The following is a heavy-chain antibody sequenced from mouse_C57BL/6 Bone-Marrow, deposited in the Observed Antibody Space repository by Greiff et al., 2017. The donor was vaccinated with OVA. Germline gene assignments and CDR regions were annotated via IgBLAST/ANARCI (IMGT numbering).Heavy chain of an antibody. CDR3: ASKRFMAPFAY. CDR1: GYTFTSYW. J-gene: IGHJ3*01. Sequence: QVQLQQPGAELVRPGTSVKLSCKASGYTFTSYWMHWVKQRPGQGLEWIGVIDPSDSYTNYNQKFKGKATLTVDTASSTAYMQLSSLTSEISAVSCCASKRFMAPFAYWGQGTLVTVSA. CDR2: IDPSDSYT. D-gene: IGHD1-1*01. V-gene: IGHV1-59*01.